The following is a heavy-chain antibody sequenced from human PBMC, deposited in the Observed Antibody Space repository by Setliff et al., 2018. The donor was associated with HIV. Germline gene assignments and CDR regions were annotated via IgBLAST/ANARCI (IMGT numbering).Heavy chain of an antibody. D-gene: IGHD3-22*01. J-gene: IGHJ2*01. V-gene: IGHV1-18*01. CDR2: ISAYNGNT. CDR3: ARAYYDISGYYFDL. Sequence: ASVKVSCKASGYTFTSYGMNWVRQAPGQGLEWMGWISAYNGNTHYAQKLQVRVTMTTDTSTSTAYMELRSLRSDDTAVYYCARAYYDISGYYFDLWGRGTLVTVSS. CDR1: GYTFTSYG.